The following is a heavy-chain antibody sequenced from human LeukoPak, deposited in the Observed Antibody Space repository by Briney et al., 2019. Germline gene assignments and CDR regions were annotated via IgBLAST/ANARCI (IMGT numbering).Heavy chain of an antibody. Sequence: PGGSLRLSCAASGFPSSGYWMSWVRQAPGEGLGWVANINQDGSEKYYVDSVKGRFTISRDKAKNSVSLQMNSLRAEDTAVYYCAREKLRCLDYWGQGTLVTVSS. CDR3: AREKLRCLDY. CDR1: GFPSSGYW. D-gene: IGHD4-17*01. CDR2: INQDGSEK. V-gene: IGHV3-7*04. J-gene: IGHJ4*02.